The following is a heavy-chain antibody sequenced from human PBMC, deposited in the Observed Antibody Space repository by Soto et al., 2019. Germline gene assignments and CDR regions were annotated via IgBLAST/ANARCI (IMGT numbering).Heavy chain of an antibody. Sequence: QVQLVQSGAEVKKPGASVKVSCKASGYTFSTYYMHWVRQAPGQGYEWMGIINPSGGSTTYAQKFQGRVTMTRDTSTTPVYMELSSLRSEDTAVYYCARYYYNGYYFDYWGQGTLVTVSS. J-gene: IGHJ4*02. CDR1: GYTFSTYY. CDR3: ARYYYNGYYFDY. D-gene: IGHD3-10*01. CDR2: INPSGGST. V-gene: IGHV1-46*01.